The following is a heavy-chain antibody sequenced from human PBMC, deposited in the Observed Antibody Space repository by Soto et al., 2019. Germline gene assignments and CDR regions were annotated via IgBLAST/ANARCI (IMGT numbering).Heavy chain of an antibody. Sequence: ESLKISCKGSGYSFTSYWISWVRQMPGKGLEWMGRIDPSDSYTNYSPSFQGHVTISADKSISTAYLQWSSLKASDTAMYYCARHSIVATTSLEAFDIWGQGTMVTVSS. V-gene: IGHV5-10-1*01. D-gene: IGHD5-12*01. CDR1: GYSFTSYW. J-gene: IGHJ3*02. CDR3: ARHSIVATTSLEAFDI. CDR2: IDPSDSYT.